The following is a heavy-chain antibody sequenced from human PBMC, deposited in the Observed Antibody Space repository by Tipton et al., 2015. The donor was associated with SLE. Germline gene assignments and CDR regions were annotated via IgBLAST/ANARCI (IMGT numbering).Heavy chain of an antibody. J-gene: IGHJ6*02. Sequence: TLSLTCTVSGGPIINTNYYWDWIRQSPGKGLEWIGHVLYSGTTNYNPSLKSRVTISVDTSKSQFSLRLTSVTAADTAVYYCARILPDSFFYGMDVWGQGTTVTVSS. CDR2: VLYSGTT. D-gene: IGHD3-3*01. V-gene: IGHV4-39*07. CDR3: ARILPDSFFYGMDV. CDR1: GGPIINTNYY.